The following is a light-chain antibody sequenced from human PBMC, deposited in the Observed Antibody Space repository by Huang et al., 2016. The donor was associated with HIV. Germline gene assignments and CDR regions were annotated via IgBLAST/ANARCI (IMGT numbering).Light chain of an antibody. CDR3: MQALQTPRT. J-gene: IGKJ4*01. Sequence: DIVMTQSPLSLPVTPGEQASISCRSSQSLLHSDGYNYLDWYLQRPGQSPQLLIYLGSNRASGVPDRFIGSGSGTDFTLKISRLEAEDVGVYYCMQALQTPRTFGGGTKVEIK. CDR1: QSLLHSDGYNY. V-gene: IGKV2-28*01. CDR2: LGS.